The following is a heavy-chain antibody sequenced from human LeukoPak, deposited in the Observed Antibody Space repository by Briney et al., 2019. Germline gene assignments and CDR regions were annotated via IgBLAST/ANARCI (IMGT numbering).Heavy chain of an antibody. J-gene: IGHJ4*02. CDR1: GFTFSSYG. Sequence: PGGSLRLSCAASGFTFSSYGMSWVRQAPGKGLEWVSSISSKSRYISYADSVKGRFTISRDNAKNSLYLQMNGLRAEDTAVYYCASSNLGGYDTYFFDYWGLGTLVTVSS. CDR2: ISSKSRYI. V-gene: IGHV3-21*01. CDR3: ASSNLGGYDTYFFDY. D-gene: IGHD3-16*01.